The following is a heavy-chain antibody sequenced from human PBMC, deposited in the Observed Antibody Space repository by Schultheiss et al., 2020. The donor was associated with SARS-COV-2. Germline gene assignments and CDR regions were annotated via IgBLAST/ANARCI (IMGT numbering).Heavy chain of an antibody. J-gene: IGHJ6*02. CDR1: GFTFDDYA. Sequence: GGSLRLSCAASGFTFDDYAMHWVRQAPGKGLEWVSAISGSGGSTYYADSVKGRFTISRDNSKNTLYLQMNSLRAEDTAVYYCARGEGEYSSSWYLYDYYGMDVWGQGTTVTVSS. CDR3: ARGEGEYSSSWYLYDYYGMDV. D-gene: IGHD6-13*01. V-gene: IGHV3-23*01. CDR2: ISGSGGST.